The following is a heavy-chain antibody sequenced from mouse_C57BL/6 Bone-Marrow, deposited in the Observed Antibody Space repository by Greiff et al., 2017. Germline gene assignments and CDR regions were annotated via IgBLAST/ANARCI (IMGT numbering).Heavy chain of an antibody. J-gene: IGHJ1*03. CDR3: ARQGYGSTYWYFDV. D-gene: IGHD1-1*01. CDR2: INPDSSTI. Sequence: GVDFSRYWMSWVRRAPGKGLEWIGEINPDSSTINYAPSLKDKFIISRDNAKNTLYLQMSKVRSEDTALYYGARQGYGSTYWYFDVWGTGTTVTVSS. V-gene: IGHV4-1*01. CDR1: GVDFSRYW.